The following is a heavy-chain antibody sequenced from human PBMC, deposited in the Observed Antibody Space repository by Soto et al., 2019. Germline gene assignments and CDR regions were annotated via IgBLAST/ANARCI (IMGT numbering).Heavy chain of an antibody. Sequence: SETLSLTCAVYGGSFSGYYWSWIRQPPGKGLEWIGEINHSGSTNYNPSLKSRVTISVDTSKNQFSLKLSSVTAADTAVYYCARGELGYCSSTSCSVTRHGPSEYYYMDVWGKGTTVTVSS. CDR1: GGSFSGYY. J-gene: IGHJ6*03. CDR3: ARGELGYCSSTSCSVTRHGPSEYYYMDV. CDR2: INHSGST. V-gene: IGHV4-34*01. D-gene: IGHD2-2*01.